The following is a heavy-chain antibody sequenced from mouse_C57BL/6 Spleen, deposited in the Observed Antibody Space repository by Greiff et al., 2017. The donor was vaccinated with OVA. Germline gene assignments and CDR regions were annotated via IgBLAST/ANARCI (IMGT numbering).Heavy chain of an antibody. J-gene: IGHJ2*01. D-gene: IGHD4-1*01. CDR1: GYAFSSYW. CDR2: IYPGDGDT. Sequence: QVQLQQSGAELVKPGASVKISCKASGYAFSSYWMNWVKQRPGKGLEWIGQIYPGDGDTNYNGKFKGKATLTADKSSSTAYMQLSSLTSEDSAVNFCAREGTGTGWDYWGQGTTLTVPS. CDR3: AREGTGTGWDY. V-gene: IGHV1-80*01.